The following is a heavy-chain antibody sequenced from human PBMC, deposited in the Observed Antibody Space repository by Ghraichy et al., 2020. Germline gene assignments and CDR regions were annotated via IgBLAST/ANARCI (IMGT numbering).Heavy chain of an antibody. CDR2: ISYDGSNE. D-gene: IGHD1-26*01. V-gene: IGHV3-30*18. CDR3: AKPPTLIGNAY. Sequence: GGSLRLSCVASGFTFSDYGMHWVRQAPGKGLGWVTFISYDGSNEYYADSVKGRFTVSRDNSKNTLFLQMSSLRHEDTAVYYCAKPPTLIGNAYWGQGTLVSVSS. CDR1: GFTFSDYG. J-gene: IGHJ4*02.